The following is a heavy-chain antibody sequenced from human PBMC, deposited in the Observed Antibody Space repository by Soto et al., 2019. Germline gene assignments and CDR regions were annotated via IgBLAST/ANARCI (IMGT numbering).Heavy chain of an antibody. D-gene: IGHD3-3*01. CDR2: FGAYTGNT. J-gene: IGHJ6*02. Sequence: ASVNVSCKADGYTFPSYGFSWVRQVHGQGLEGMGCFGAYTGNTDYARKLQGIVAMAVDAAPRTGYMELSSLRSVDTAVYYCALYYDVWRGDLCAMDVWCQGTTVTVSS. CDR1: GYTFPSYG. V-gene: IGHV1-18*04. CDR3: ALYYDVWRGDLCAMDV.